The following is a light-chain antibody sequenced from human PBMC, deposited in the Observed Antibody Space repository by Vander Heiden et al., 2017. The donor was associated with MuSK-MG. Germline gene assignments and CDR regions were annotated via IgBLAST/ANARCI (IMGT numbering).Light chain of an antibody. CDR1: QNVKPF. V-gene: IGKV1-5*03. CDR3: QQYNSYWT. J-gene: IGKJ1*01. CDR2: KAS. Sequence: DLQMTQSPSTLSASVGDRVSMTCRASQNVKPFLDWYQQKTGKVPKLLIYKASSLESAVPSMFSGSGSGTEFTLTISILQPDDFATYYCQQYNSYWTFGQGTKVEIK.